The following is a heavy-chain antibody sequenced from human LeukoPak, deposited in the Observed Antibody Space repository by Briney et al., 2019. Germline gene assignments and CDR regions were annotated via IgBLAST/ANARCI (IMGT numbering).Heavy chain of an antibody. D-gene: IGHD1-7*01. CDR2: ISAYNGNT. CDR3: VRDLWAGTRTPFDY. CDR1: GYTFTSYG. V-gene: IGHV1-18*01. Sequence: ASVKVSCKASGYTFTSYGISWVRQAPGQGLEWMGWISAYNGNTNYAQKLQGRVTMTTDTSTSTAYMELRSLRSDDTAVYYCVRDLWAGTRTPFDYWGQGTLVTVPS. J-gene: IGHJ4*02.